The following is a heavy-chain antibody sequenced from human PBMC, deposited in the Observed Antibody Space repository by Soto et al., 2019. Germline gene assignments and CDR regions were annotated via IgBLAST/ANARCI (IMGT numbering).Heavy chain of an antibody. V-gene: IGHV4-4*02. CDR2: IYHSGST. Sequence: SETLSLTCAVSGGSISSSNWWSWVRQPPGKGLEWIGEIYHSGSTNYNPSHKSRVTISVDKSKNQFSLKLSSVTAADTAVYYCARDLKYYDSSGYYREYYYYGMDVWGQGTTVTVSS. CDR1: GGSISSSNW. J-gene: IGHJ6*02. D-gene: IGHD3-22*01. CDR3: ARDLKYYDSSGYYREYYYYGMDV.